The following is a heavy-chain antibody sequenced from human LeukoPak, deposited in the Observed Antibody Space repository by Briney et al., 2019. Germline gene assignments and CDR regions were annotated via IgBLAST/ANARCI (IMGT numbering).Heavy chain of an antibody. CDR1: GGSISSGDYY. Sequence: SETLSLTCTVSGGSISSGDYYWSWIRQPPGKGLEWIGYIYYSGSTYYNPSLKSRVTISVDTSKNQFSLKLSSVTAADTAVYYCARSRYSSGWYRTNWFDPWGQGTPVTVSS. J-gene: IGHJ5*02. V-gene: IGHV4-30-4*01. D-gene: IGHD6-19*01. CDR2: IYYSGST. CDR3: ARSRYSSGWYRTNWFDP.